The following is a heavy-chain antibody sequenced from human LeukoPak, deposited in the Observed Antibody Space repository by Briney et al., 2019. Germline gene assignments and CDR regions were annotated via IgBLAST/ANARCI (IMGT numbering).Heavy chain of an antibody. J-gene: IGHJ6*03. Sequence: GASVKVSCKASGYTFTSYGISWVRQAPGQGLEWMGWISAYNGNTNYAQKLQGRVTMTTDTSTSTAYMELRSLRSDDTAVYYCARDGYYDFLGPPPPGYYMDVWGKGTTVTVSS. CDR1: GYTFTSYG. CDR2: ISAYNGNT. CDR3: ARDGYYDFLGPPPPGYYMDV. V-gene: IGHV1-18*01. D-gene: IGHD3-3*01.